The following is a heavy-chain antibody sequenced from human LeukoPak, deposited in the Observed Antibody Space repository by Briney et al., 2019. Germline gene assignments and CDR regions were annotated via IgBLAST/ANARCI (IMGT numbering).Heavy chain of an antibody. Sequence: GGSLRLSCAASGFTFSSYWMHWVRQAPGKGLVWASRINSDGSSTSYADSVKGRFTISRDNAKNTLYLQMNSLRAEDTAVYYCAKYDSSGYQDYYYYGMDVWGQGTTVTVSS. CDR2: INSDGSST. CDR1: GFTFSSYW. V-gene: IGHV3-74*01. CDR3: AKYDSSGYQDYYYYGMDV. D-gene: IGHD3-22*01. J-gene: IGHJ6*02.